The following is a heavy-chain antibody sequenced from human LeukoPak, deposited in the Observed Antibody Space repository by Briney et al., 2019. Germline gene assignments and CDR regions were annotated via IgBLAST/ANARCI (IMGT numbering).Heavy chain of an antibody. J-gene: IGHJ5*02. CDR3: VRDKLVGPSRFDH. D-gene: IGHD1-26*01. CDR2: IKEGGREK. V-gene: IGHV3-7*01. CDR1: GFTFSSYW. Sequence: GGSLRLSCAASGFTFSSYWMSWVRQAPGKGLEWVANIKEGGREKRDVDSVKGRFTSSRDNAKNSLYLQMNSMRVEDAAVYYCVRDKLVGPSRFDHWGQGTLVTVSS.